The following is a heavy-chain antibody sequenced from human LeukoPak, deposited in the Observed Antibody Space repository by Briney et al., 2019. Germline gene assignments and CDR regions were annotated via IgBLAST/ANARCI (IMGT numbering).Heavy chain of an antibody. CDR3: ARDGIPGYYGSGSYINWFDP. D-gene: IGHD3-10*01. J-gene: IGHJ5*02. V-gene: IGHV4-59*01. Sequence: SETLSLTCTVSGGSISSYYWSWIRQPPGKGLEWIGYIYYSGSTNYNPSLKSRVTISVDTSKNQFSLKLSSVTAADTAVYYCARDGIPGYYGSGSYINWFDPWGLGTLVTVSS. CDR2: IYYSGST. CDR1: GGSISSYY.